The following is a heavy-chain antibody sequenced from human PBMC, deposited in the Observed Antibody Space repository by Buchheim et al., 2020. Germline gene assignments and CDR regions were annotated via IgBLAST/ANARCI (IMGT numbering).Heavy chain of an antibody. Sequence: QVQLQESGPGLVKPSETLSLSCTVSGGSISSGNYYWGWIRQSPGKGLEWIGCIAFGGNTYYNPSLKSRIRISLDTSKNQLSLRVTSVTAADTAVYYCARNAADNFIVGVIDFWGQGTL. V-gene: IGHV4-39*07. CDR3: ARNAADNFIVGVIDF. CDR1: GGSISSGNYY. D-gene: IGHD1-26*01. J-gene: IGHJ4*02. CDR2: IAFGGNT.